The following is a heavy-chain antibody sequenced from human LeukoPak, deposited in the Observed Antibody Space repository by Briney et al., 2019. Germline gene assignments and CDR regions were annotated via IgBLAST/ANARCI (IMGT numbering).Heavy chain of an antibody. D-gene: IGHD2-2*01. CDR1: GFTFSPYA. CDR2: ISGSGGST. CDR3: ATRGYCSTTTCYAPQP. V-gene: IGHV3-23*01. J-gene: IGHJ5*02. Sequence: PGGSLRLSCAASGFTFSPYAMTWVRQAPGKGLEWVSGISGSGGSTYYANSVKGRFTISRDNSKNTLYLQMNSLRVEDTAVYYCATRGYCSTTTCYAPQPWGQGTLVTVSS.